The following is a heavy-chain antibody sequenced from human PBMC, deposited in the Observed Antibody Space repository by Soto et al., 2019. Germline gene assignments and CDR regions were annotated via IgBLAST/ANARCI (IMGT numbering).Heavy chain of an antibody. J-gene: IGHJ4*02. CDR1: GFTFSSYA. CDR2: ISYDGSNK. D-gene: IGHD3-22*01. CDR3: ARDLGGWYYYDSSGYYYGPGGY. Sequence: PGGSLRLSCAASGFTFSSYAMHWVRQAPGKGLEWVAVISYDGSNKYYADSVKGRFTISRDNSKNTLYLQMNSLRAEDTAVYYCARDLGGWYYYDSSGYYYGPGGYWGQGTLVTVSS. V-gene: IGHV3-30-3*01.